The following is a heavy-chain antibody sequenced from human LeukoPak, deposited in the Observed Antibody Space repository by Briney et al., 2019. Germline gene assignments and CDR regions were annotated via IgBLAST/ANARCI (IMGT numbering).Heavy chain of an antibody. V-gene: IGHV4-30-4*01. J-gene: IGHJ4*02. CDR3: ARERIVGATTYYFDY. CDR1: GGSISSGDYY. Sequence: SQTLSLTCTVSGGSISSGDYYWSWIRQPPGKGLEWIGYIYYSGSTYYNPSLKSRVTISVDTSKNQFSLKLSSVTAADTAVYYCARERIVGATTYYFDYWGQGTLVTVSS. D-gene: IGHD1-26*01. CDR2: IYYSGST.